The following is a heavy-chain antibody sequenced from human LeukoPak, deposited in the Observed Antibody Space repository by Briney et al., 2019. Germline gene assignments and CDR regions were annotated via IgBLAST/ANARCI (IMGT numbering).Heavy chain of an antibody. Sequence: GRSLRLSCSASGFTFSSYGMHWVRQAPGKGLEWVAVISYDGSNEQYADSVKGRFTISRDNSKNTLVLQMNSLRAEDTAVYYCARGLGYCSSTSCDSYFDYWGQGTLVTVSS. CDR3: ARGLGYCSSTSCDSYFDY. CDR2: ISYDGSNE. V-gene: IGHV3-30*03. D-gene: IGHD2-2*02. CDR1: GFTFSSYG. J-gene: IGHJ4*02.